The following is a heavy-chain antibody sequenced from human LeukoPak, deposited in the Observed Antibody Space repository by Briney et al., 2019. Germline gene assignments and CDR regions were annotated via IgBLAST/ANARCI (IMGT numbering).Heavy chain of an antibody. CDR3: ARDPKPFVEWLSRSSWWVEGDY. CDR2: INPNSGGT. J-gene: IGHJ4*02. D-gene: IGHD3-3*01. Sequence: ASVKVSCKASGYTFTGYYMHWVRQAPGQGLEWMGWINPNSGGTNYAQKFQGRVTMTRDTSISTAYMELSRLRSDDTAVYYCARDPKPFVEWLSRSSWWVEGDYWGQGTLVTVSS. V-gene: IGHV1-2*02. CDR1: GYTFTGYY.